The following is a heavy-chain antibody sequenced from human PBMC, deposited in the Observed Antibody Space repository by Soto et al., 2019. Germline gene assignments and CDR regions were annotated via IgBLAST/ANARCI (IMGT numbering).Heavy chain of an antibody. D-gene: IGHD5-18*01. CDR1: GGPISSGDNY. J-gene: IGHJ6*02. V-gene: IGHV4-30-4*01. CDR2: IYYIGST. Sequence: SATLSLTCTVSGGPISSGDNYCSWIRQPPGKGLDWLGYIYYIGSTYYNPSLKSLVTISVDTSKNQFSLKLSSVTAADTAVYYRARGFVDTAMVNLLTGWDYYRMVVSAQASTVTVSS. CDR3: ARGFVDTAMVNLLTGWDYYRMVV.